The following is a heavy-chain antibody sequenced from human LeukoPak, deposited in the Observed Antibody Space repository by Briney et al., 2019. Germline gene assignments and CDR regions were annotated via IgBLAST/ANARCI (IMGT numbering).Heavy chain of an antibody. J-gene: IGHJ5*02. V-gene: IGHV4-59*01. CDR1: GGSISSYY. Sequence: NPSETLSLTCTVSGGSISSYYWSWIRQPPGKGLEWIGYIYYSGSTNYNPSLKSRVTISVDTSKNQFSLKLSSVTAADTAVYYCVRENGELLRRFNWFDPWGQGTLVTVSS. D-gene: IGHD1-26*01. CDR3: VRENGELLRRFNWFDP. CDR2: IYYSGST.